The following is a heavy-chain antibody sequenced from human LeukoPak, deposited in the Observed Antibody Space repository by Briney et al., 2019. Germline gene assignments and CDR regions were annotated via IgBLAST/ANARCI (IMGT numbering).Heavy chain of an antibody. CDR1: GYTFNNYG. Sequence: ASVKVSCKASGYTFNNYGIIWVRQAPGQGLEWMGWISTYNGNTNYIQKLQGRVTVTTDTSTSTIYMELRSLRSDDTAVYYCAKVFAPRRPPYDSSGYGYWGQGTLVTVSS. CDR3: AKVFAPRRPPYDSSGYGY. V-gene: IGHV1-18*01. D-gene: IGHD3-22*01. J-gene: IGHJ4*02. CDR2: ISTYNGNT.